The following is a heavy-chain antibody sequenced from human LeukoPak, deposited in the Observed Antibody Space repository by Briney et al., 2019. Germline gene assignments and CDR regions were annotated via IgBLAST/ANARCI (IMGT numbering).Heavy chain of an antibody. V-gene: IGHV5-51*01. CDR2: IYPGDFDT. CDR3: ARRLGYCSGGSCFGNWFDP. Sequence: GESLKISCKGSGYSFTSYWIGWVRQMPGKGLEWMGIIYPGDFDTRYSPSFQGQVTISADKSISTAYLQWSSLKASDTAMYYCARRLGYCSGGSCFGNWFDPWGQGTLVTVSS. J-gene: IGHJ5*02. D-gene: IGHD2-15*01. CDR1: GYSFTSYW.